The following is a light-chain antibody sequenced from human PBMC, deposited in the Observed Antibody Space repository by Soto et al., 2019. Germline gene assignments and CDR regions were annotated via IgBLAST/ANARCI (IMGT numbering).Light chain of an antibody. CDR2: DSS. CDR3: QQRSNWLFT. Sequence: EIVLTQSPATLSLSPGERATLSCSASQSVSSYLACYQQKPGQAPRLLIYDSSNRATDIPARFSGGGSGTDFALTISSLDPEDFAVYYCQQRSNWLFTFGPGTKVDIK. J-gene: IGKJ3*01. V-gene: IGKV3-11*01. CDR1: QSVSSY.